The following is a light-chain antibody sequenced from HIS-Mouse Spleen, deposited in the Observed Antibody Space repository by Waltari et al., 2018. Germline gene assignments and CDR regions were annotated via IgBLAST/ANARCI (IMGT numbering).Light chain of an antibody. CDR3: NSRDSSGNDVV. CDR1: SLRSYY. V-gene: IGLV3-19*01. CDR2: GKN. J-gene: IGLJ2*01. Sequence: SSELTQDPAVSVALGQTVRITCQGDSLRSYYASWYQQKPGQAPVLVIYGKNNRPARIPVRFSGSSLGNTDSLSLTGAQAEEEAAYYCNSRDSSGNDVVFGGGSKLTVL.